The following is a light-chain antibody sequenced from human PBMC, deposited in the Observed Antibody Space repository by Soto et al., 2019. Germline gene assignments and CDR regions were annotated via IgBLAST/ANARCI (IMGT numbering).Light chain of an antibody. Sequence: ETVMTQSPATLSVSPGERATLSCGASQSVSTNLAWYQQKPGQVPRLLIYGASTRASDIPARFSGSGSGTEFTLTISSRQSEDFAVYYCQQYNEWPLTIGGGTKVE. CDR1: QSVSTN. CDR2: GAS. V-gene: IGKV3-15*01. CDR3: QQYNEWPLT. J-gene: IGKJ4*01.